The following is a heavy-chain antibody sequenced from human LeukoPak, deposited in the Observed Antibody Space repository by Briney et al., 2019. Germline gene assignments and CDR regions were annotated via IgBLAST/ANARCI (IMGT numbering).Heavy chain of an antibody. V-gene: IGHV3-11*01. CDR3: ARGLPATLLDY. CDR2: ISSSGSTI. D-gene: IGHD2-2*01. Sequence: GGSLRLSCAASGFTFSDYYMSWIRQAPGKGLEWVSYISSSGSTIYYADSVKGRFTISRDNAKNSLYLQMNSLRAENTATYYCARGLPATLLDYWGQGTLVTVSS. CDR1: GFTFSDYY. J-gene: IGHJ4*02.